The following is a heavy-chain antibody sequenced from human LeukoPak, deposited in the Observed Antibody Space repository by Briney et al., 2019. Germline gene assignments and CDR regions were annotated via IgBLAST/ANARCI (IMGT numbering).Heavy chain of an antibody. D-gene: IGHD3-16*02. CDR3: ARGQNDYVWGSYRYTIGFDY. CDR2: MNPNSGNT. V-gene: IGHV1-8*01. J-gene: IGHJ4*02. CDR1: GYTFTSYD. Sequence: ASVKVSCKASGYTFTSYDINWVRQATGQGLEWMGWMNPNSGNTDYAQKFQGRVTMTRNTSISTAYMELSSLRSEDTAVYYCARGQNDYVWGSYRYTIGFDYWGQGTLVTVSS.